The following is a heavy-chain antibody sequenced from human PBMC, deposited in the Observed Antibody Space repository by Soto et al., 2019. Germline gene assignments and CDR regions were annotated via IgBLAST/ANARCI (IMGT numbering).Heavy chain of an antibody. V-gene: IGHV2-5*01. D-gene: IGHD1-26*01. CDR2: IYWNDDK. Sequence: SGPTLVKPTHTLTLTCTFSGFSLSTSGVGVGWIRQPPGKALEWLALIYWNDDKRYSPSLKSRLTITKDTSKNQVVLTMTNMDPVDTATYYCAHSSPSGSYHYGDAFDIWGQGTMVTVSS. J-gene: IGHJ3*02. CDR1: GFSLSTSGVG. CDR3: AHSSPSGSYHYGDAFDI.